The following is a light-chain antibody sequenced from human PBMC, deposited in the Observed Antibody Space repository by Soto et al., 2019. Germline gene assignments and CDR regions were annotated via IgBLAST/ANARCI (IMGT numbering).Light chain of an antibody. Sequence: QSPASLSASPGERVTLSCRASQNIRSSLAWYQQRPGQAPRLLIYDASTRATGIPPRFSGGGSGTEFTVTISSLQSEDFAIYYCQQYDIWPPYTFGQGTKVDIK. J-gene: IGKJ2*01. CDR3: QQYDIWPPYT. CDR2: DAS. V-gene: IGKV3-15*01. CDR1: QNIRSS.